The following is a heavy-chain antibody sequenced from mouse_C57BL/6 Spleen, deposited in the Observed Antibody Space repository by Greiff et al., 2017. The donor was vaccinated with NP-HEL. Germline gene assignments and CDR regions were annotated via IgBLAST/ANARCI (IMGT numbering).Heavy chain of an antibody. D-gene: IGHD1-1*01. V-gene: IGHV5-4*01. CDR3: ARDRTTVAEGNFDY. J-gene: IGHJ2*01. Sequence: EVQLVESGGGLVKPGGSLKLSCAASGFTFSSYAMSWVRQTPDKRLEWVATISDGGSYTYYPDNVKGRFTISRDNAKNNLYLQMSHLKSEDTAMYYCARDRTTVAEGNFDYWGQGTTLTVSS. CDR1: GFTFSSYA. CDR2: ISDGGSYT.